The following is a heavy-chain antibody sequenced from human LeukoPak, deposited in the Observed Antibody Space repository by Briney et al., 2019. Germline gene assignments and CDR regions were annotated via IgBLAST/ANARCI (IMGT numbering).Heavy chain of an antibody. Sequence: SETLSLTCTVSGGSISSYSWSWIRQPPGKGLEWIGYIYYSGNSNYNPSLKSRVTISVDTSKNQFSLRLSSVTAADTAVYYCARHMSVSYDAFDLWGRGTTVTVSS. V-gene: IGHV4-59*01. CDR1: GGSISSYS. CDR3: ARHMSVSYDAFDL. J-gene: IGHJ3*01. CDR2: IYYSGNS. D-gene: IGHD3-10*01.